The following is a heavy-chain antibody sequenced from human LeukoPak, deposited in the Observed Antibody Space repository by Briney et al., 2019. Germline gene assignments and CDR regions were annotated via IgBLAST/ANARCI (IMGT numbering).Heavy chain of an antibody. CDR1: GFTFDDYA. Sequence: GGSLRLSCAASGFTFDDYAMHWVRQAPGKGLEWVSGISWNSGSIGHADSVKGRFTISRDNAKNSLYLQMNSLRAEDTALYYCAKGSIVATSFDYWGQGTLVTVSS. CDR3: AKGSIVATSFDY. V-gene: IGHV3-9*01. D-gene: IGHD5-12*01. J-gene: IGHJ4*02. CDR2: ISWNSGSI.